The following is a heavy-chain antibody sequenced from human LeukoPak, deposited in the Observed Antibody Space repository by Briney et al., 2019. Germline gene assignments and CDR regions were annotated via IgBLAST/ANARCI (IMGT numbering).Heavy chain of an antibody. D-gene: IGHD6-13*01. Sequence: GGSLRLSCAASGFTFDDYGMSWVRQAPGKGLEWVSGINWNGGRTGYADSVKGRFTISRDNAKNSLYLQMNSLRAEDTALYYCARDGHIAAAGIYYYYYMDVWGKGTTVTVSS. J-gene: IGHJ6*03. CDR2: INWNGGRT. V-gene: IGHV3-20*04. CDR3: ARDGHIAAAGIYYYYYMDV. CDR1: GFTFDDYG.